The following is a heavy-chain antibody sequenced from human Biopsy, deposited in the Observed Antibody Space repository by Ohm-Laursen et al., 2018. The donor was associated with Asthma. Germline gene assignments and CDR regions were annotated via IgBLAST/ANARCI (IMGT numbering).Heavy chain of an antibody. J-gene: IGHJ6*02. D-gene: IGHD5-12*01. V-gene: IGHV1-69*01. CDR2: LIPVLGTP. CDR3: ARGYSGSDRIVYYYSGLEV. CDR1: GDSLSNYA. Sequence: SSVKVSCKASGDSLSNYAISRVRQAPGQGLEWMGGLIPVLGTPDHAQMFEGRVTITADESTSTAYMELSSLSSEDTAVYYCARGYSGSDRIVYYYSGLEVWGQGTTVTVSS.